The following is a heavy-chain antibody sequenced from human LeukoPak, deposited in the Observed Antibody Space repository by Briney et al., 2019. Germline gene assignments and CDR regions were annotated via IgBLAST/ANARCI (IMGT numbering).Heavy chain of an antibody. CDR2: ISGSSGYT. CDR3: ARCGVSCYWLEY. CDR1: GFTFNDYD. Sequence: WGSLRLSCAASGFTFNDYDMSWSCQGQCQGLDLVSYISGSSGYTEYADSVKGRFTISRDNAKNSLYLQMNSLRAEDTALYYCARCGVSCYWLEYWGQGTLVTVSS. V-gene: IGHV3-11*03. J-gene: IGHJ4*02. D-gene: IGHD2-15*01.